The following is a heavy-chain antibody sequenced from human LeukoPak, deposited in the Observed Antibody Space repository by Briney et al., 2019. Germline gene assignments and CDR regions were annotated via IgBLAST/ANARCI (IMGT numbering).Heavy chain of an antibody. D-gene: IGHD6-13*01. CDR2: ISYDGSNK. CDR1: GFTFSSYG. J-gene: IGHJ4*02. Sequence: GRSLRLSCAASGFTFSSYGMHWVRQAPGKGLEWVAVISYDGSNKYYADSVKGRFTISRDNSKNTLYLQMNSLRAEDTAVYYCAKDRWGIAADYWGQGTLVTVSS. V-gene: IGHV3-30*18. CDR3: AKDRWGIAADY.